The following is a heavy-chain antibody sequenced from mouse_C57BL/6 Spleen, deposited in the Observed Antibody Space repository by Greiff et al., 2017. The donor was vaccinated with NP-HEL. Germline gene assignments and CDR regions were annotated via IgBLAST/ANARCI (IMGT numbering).Heavy chain of an antibody. CDR1: GYAFSSSW. CDR2: IYPGDGDT. CDR3: ARYDSLLDY. Sequence: VKLQESGPELVKPGASVKISCKASGYAFSSSWMNWVKQRPGKGLEWIGRIYPGDGDTNYNGKFKGKATLTADKSSSTAYMQLSSLTSEDSAVYFCARYDSLLDYWGQGTTLTVSS. D-gene: IGHD2-4*01. J-gene: IGHJ2*01. V-gene: IGHV1-82*01.